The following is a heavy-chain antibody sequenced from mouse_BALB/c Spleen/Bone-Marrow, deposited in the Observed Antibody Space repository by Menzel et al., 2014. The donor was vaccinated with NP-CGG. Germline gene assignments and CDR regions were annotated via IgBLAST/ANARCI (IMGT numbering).Heavy chain of an antibody. Sequence: VQLQQSGSVLVRPGASVNLSCKASGYTFTNSRMRWAKQRPGQGLEWIGEIHPNSGNANYNEKFKGKATLTVDTSSSTAYVDLSSLTSEDSAVYYCARHHRYAYYFDYWGQGTTLTVSS. J-gene: IGHJ2*01. V-gene: IGHV1S130*01. D-gene: IGHD2-14*01. CDR1: GYTFTNSR. CDR2: IHPNSGNA. CDR3: ARHHRYAYYFDY.